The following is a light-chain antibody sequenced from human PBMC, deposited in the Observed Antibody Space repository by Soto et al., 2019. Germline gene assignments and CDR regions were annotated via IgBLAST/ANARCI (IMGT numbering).Light chain of an antibody. CDR1: TSNIGSNY. V-gene: IGLV1-47*01. Sequence: QSVLTQSPSASGTPGQRVTISCSGSTSNIGSNYVYWYQQLPGMAPKLLIFRNNERPSGVPDRFSGSKSGTSSSLAINGLRSEDEADYYCAAWDDSLSGPVFGGGTKVTVL. J-gene: IGLJ2*01. CDR2: RNN. CDR3: AAWDDSLSGPV.